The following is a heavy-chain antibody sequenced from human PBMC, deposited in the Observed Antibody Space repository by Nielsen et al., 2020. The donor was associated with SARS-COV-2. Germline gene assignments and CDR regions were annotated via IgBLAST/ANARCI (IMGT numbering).Heavy chain of an antibody. D-gene: IGHD4-23*01. CDR3: ARSSRWGGYYYGMDV. CDR1: GYSFTSYW. CDR2: IDPSDSYT. J-gene: IGHJ6*02. V-gene: IGHV5-10-1*01. Sequence: GESLKISCKGSGYSFTSYWISWVRQMPGKGLEWMGRIDPSDSYTNYSPSFQGQVTISADKSISTAYLQWSSLKASDTAMYYCARSSRWGGYYYGMDVWCQGTTVTGSS.